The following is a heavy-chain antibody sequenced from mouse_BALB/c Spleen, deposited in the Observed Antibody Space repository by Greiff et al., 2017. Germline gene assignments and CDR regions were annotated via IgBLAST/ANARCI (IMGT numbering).Heavy chain of an antibody. J-gene: IGHJ4*01. CDR1: GYTFTSYW. D-gene: IGHD2-10*02. CDR2: INPSTGYT. CDR3: ARWYGNSYYYAMDY. Sequence: QVQLQQSGAELAKPGASVKMSCKASGYTFTSYWMHWVKQRPGQGLEWIGYINPSTGYTEYNQKFKDKATLTADKSSSTAYMQLSSLTSEDSAVYYCARWYGNSYYYAMDYWGQGTSVTVSS. V-gene: IGHV1-7*01.